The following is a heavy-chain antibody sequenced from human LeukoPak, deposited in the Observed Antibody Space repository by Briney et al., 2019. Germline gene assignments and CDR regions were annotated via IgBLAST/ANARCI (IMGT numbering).Heavy chain of an antibody. J-gene: IGHJ3*02. Sequence: GSLRPSCAAPGFTLSYYLMNLVRQAPGKGLEWVANIKQDGSEKYYVDSVKGRFTISRDNAKNSLYLQMNSLRAEDTAVYYCARGPLYGDYNDAFDIWGQGTMVTVSS. CDR2: IKQDGSEK. V-gene: IGHV3-7*01. D-gene: IGHD4-17*01. CDR3: ARGPLYGDYNDAFDI. CDR1: GFTLSYYL.